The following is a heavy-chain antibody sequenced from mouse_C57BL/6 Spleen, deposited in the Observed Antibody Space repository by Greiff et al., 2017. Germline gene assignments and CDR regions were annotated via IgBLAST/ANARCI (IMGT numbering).Heavy chain of an antibody. CDR1: GYAFSSSW. Sequence: VQLQESGPELVKPGASVKISCKASGYAFSSSWMNWVKQRPGKGLEWIGRIYPGDGDTNYNGKFKGKATLTADKSSRTAYMQLRSRTTEDSAVYFCARHGRTGYFDVWGTGTTVTVSS. CDR3: ARHGRTGYFDV. V-gene: IGHV1-82*01. J-gene: IGHJ1*03. D-gene: IGHD1-1*01. CDR2: IYPGDGDT.